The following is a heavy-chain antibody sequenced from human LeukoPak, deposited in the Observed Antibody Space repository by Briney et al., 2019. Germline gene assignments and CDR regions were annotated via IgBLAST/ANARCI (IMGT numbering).Heavy chain of an antibody. V-gene: IGHV1-18*01. CDR3: ARAPLWFGELLPIDY. D-gene: IGHD3-10*01. CDR1: GYTFTSYG. J-gene: IGHJ4*02. CDR2: ISAYNGNT. Sequence: ASVNVSCKASGYTFTSYGISWVRQAPGQGLEWMGWISAYNGNTNYAQKLQGRVTMTTDTSTSTAYMELRSLRSDDTAVYYCARAPLWFGELLPIDYWGQGTLVTVSS.